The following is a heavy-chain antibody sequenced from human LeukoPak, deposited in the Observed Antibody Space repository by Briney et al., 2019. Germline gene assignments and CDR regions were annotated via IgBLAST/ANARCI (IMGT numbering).Heavy chain of an antibody. Sequence: ASVKVSCKASGYTFTSYGISWVRQAPGQGLEWMGWISACNGNTNYAQKLQGRVTMTTDTSTSTAYMELRSLRSDDTAVYYCARGGPSIAVAGTVDYWGQGTLVTVSS. J-gene: IGHJ4*02. CDR2: ISACNGNT. D-gene: IGHD6-19*01. V-gene: IGHV1-18*01. CDR3: ARGGPSIAVAGTVDY. CDR1: GYTFTSYG.